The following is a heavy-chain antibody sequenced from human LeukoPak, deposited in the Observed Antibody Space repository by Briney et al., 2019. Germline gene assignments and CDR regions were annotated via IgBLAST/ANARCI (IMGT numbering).Heavy chain of an antibody. CDR1: GASISGFY. J-gene: IGHJ4*02. V-gene: IGHV4-59*01. CDR3: ARHPNCREDYNAD. D-gene: IGHD5-24*01. Sequence: PSETLSLTCTISGASISGFYWSWIRHPPAKGLEWIGSINYSGSTNYNPSLKSRVTISIDTSKNRMSLKLISVTAADTAVYYCARHPNCREDYNADLVQGAMASVSS. CDR2: INYSGST.